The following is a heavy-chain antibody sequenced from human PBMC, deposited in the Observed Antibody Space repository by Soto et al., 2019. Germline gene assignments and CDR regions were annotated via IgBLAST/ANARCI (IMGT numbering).Heavy chain of an antibody. V-gene: IGHV3-33*01. Sequence: PGGSLRLSCTASGFSFWTYGMHWVRQPPGKGLEWLAVIWYNGTNKYYSDSVRGRFTVSRDNSKNTLFLQMNSLRVEDSAVYYCARAGAAATGNPFEYWGMANLVTVS. CDR3: ARAGAAATGNPFEY. J-gene: IGHJ4*02. CDR1: GFSFWTYG. CDR2: IWYNGTNK. D-gene: IGHD6-13*01.